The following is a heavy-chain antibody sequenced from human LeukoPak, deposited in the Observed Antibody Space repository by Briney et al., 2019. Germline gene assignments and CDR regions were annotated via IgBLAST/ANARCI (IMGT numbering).Heavy chain of an antibody. Sequence: PSETLSLTCTVSGGSISSYYWSWIPQPAGKGLEWIGRIYTSGSTNYNPSLKSRVTMSVDTSKNQFSLKLSSVTAADTAVYYCARETYDILTGYVLDYWGQGTLVTVSS. CDR1: GGSISSYY. D-gene: IGHD3-9*01. J-gene: IGHJ4*02. CDR3: ARETYDILTGYVLDY. CDR2: IYTSGST. V-gene: IGHV4-4*07.